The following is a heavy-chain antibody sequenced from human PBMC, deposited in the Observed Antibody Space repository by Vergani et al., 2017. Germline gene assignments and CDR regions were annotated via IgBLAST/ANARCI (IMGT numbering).Heavy chain of an antibody. CDR2: ISGSGGST. CDR1: GFTFSSYA. D-gene: IGHD4-17*01. V-gene: IGHV3-23*01. J-gene: IGHJ3*02. Sequence: EVQLLESGGGLVKPGGSLRLSCAASGFTFSSYAMSWVRQAPGKGREWVSAISGSGGSTYYADSVKGRFTISRDNSKNTLYLQMNSLRAEDTAVYYCATTPHDSGEEDAFDIWGQGTMVTVSS. CDR3: ATTPHDSGEEDAFDI.